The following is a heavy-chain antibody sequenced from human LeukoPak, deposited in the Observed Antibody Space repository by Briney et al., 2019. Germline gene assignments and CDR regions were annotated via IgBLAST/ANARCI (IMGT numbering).Heavy chain of an antibody. CDR2: IYYSGST. D-gene: IGHD6-13*01. J-gene: IGHJ4*02. V-gene: IGHV4-59*01. Sequence: SETLSLTCTVSGGSISSYCWSWIRQPPGKGLEWIGYIYYSGSTNYNPSLKSRVTISVDTSKNQFSLKLSSVTAADTAVYYCASDGAAADNFDYWGQGTLVTVSS. CDR1: GGSISSYC. CDR3: ASDGAAADNFDY.